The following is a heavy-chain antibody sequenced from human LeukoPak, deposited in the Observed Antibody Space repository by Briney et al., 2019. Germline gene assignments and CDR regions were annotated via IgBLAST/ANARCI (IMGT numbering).Heavy chain of an antibody. CDR3: AKGLAQLWFY. CDR2: ISGSGGST. D-gene: IGHD5-18*01. Sequence: GGSLRLSCAASGFTFSSYAMSWVRQAPGKGLEWVSAISGSGGSTYYADSVKGRFTISRDNSKNTLYLQMISLRAEDTVVYYCAKGLAQLWFYWGQGTLVTVSS. V-gene: IGHV3-23*01. J-gene: IGHJ4*02. CDR1: GFTFSSYA.